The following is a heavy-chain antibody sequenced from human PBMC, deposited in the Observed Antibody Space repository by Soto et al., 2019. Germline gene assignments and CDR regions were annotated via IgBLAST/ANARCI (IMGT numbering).Heavy chain of an antibody. Sequence: ASVKVSCKASGGTFSSYTISWVRQAPGQGLEWMGRIIPILGIANYAQKFQGRVTITADKSTSTAYMGLSSLRSEDTAVYYCARPRFSGYDPHEAFDIWGQGTMVTVSS. CDR3: ARPRFSGYDPHEAFDI. J-gene: IGHJ3*02. D-gene: IGHD5-12*01. CDR2: IIPILGIA. CDR1: GGTFSSYT. V-gene: IGHV1-69*02.